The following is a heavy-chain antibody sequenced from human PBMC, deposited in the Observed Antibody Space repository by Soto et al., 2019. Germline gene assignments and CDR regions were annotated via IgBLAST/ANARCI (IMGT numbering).Heavy chain of an antibody. D-gene: IGHD1-1*01. CDR1: GGTFSSYA. CDR2: ISAYNGNT. CDR3: AREPRNRGWFDP. J-gene: IGHJ5*02. Sequence: QVQLVQSGAEVKKPGSSVKVSCKASGGTFSSYAISWVRQAPGQGLEWMGWISAYNGNTNYAQKLQGRVTMTTDTSTSTAYMELRSLRSDDTAVYYCAREPRNRGWFDPWGQGTLVTVSS. V-gene: IGHV1-18*01.